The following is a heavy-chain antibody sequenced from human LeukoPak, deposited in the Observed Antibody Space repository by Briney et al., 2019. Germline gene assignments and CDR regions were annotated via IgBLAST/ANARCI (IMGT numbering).Heavy chain of an antibody. V-gene: IGHV1-2*02. D-gene: IGHD3-10*01. J-gene: IGHJ3*01. Sequence: GAPLKVSRKPSGYTFTAHYIHSVRQSPGQGLEWLGGINPNSGDRDYAQKFHGRVTMTRDTSISTAYMELTSLRSDDTAVYYCAGIMVRGVVDAFDFWGQGTMVTVSS. CDR3: AGIMVRGVVDAFDF. CDR1: GYTFTAHY. CDR2: INPNSGDR.